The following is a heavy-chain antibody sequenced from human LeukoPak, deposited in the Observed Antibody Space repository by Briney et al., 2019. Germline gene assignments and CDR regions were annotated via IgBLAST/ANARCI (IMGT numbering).Heavy chain of an antibody. D-gene: IGHD2-2*03. CDR2: INQDGSVK. V-gene: IGHV3-7*04. J-gene: IGHJ4*02. Sequence: GGSLRLSCGASGFTFVGHWMSWVRQAPGRGLEWVAKINQDGSVKHYVDSVKGRFTISRDNAKNSLFLQMDSLRAEDTAVYYCARVDVQAAGYWDYWGQGTLVTVSS. CDR3: ARVDVQAAGYWDY. CDR1: GFTFVGHW.